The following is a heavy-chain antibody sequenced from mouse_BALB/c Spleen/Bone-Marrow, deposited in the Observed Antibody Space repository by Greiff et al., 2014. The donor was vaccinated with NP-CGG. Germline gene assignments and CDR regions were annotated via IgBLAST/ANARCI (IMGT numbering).Heavy chain of an antibody. CDR1: GFNIKDTY. CDR2: IDPANGNT. Sequence: VQLKESGAELVKPGASVKLSCTASGFNIKDTYMHWVKQRPEQGLEWIGRIDPANGNTKYDLKFQGKATITADTSSNTAYLQLSSLTSEDTAVYYCARRGDGYYAWFAYWGQGTLVTVSA. CDR3: ARRGDGYYAWFAY. D-gene: IGHD2-3*01. J-gene: IGHJ3*01. V-gene: IGHV14-3*02.